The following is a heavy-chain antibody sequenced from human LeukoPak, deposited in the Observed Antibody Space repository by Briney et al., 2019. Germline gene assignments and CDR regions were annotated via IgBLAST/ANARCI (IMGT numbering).Heavy chain of an antibody. CDR3: ARVRAARPRRYYYYYMDV. Sequence: SETLSLTCAAYGGSFSGYYWSWIRQPPGKGLEWIGEINHSGSTNYNPSLKSRVTISVDTSKNQFSLKLSSVTAADTAVYYCARVRAARPRRYYYYYMDVWGKGTTVTVSS. V-gene: IGHV4-34*01. CDR2: INHSGST. D-gene: IGHD6-6*01. CDR1: GGSFSGYY. J-gene: IGHJ6*03.